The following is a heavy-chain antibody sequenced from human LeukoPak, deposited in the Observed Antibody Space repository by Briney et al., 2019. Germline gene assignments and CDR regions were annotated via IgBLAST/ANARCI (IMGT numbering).Heavy chain of an antibody. Sequence: GGSLRLSCTASGFIFNDFGMHWVRQGPGKGLEWVSGISWNSGSKGYADSVRGRFTVSRDRAKNSLYLQMNYLRPEDTALYFCTKDMDPGGINVWGQGTTVIVSS. D-gene: IGHD2-2*03. V-gene: IGHV3-9*01. J-gene: IGHJ6*02. CDR3: TKDMDPGGINV. CDR2: ISWNSGSK. CDR1: GFIFNDFG.